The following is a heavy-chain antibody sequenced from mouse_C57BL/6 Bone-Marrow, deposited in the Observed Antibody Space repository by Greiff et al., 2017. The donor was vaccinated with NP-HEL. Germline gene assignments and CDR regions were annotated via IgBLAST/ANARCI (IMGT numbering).Heavy chain of an antibody. Sequence: QVQLKQPGAELVKPGASVKLSCKASGYTFTSYWMHWVKQRPGQGLEWIGMIHPNSGSTNYNEKFKSKATLTVDKSSSTAYMQLSSLTSEDSAVYYCARRGYGSSSFAYWGQGTLVTVSA. CDR2: IHPNSGST. CDR3: ARRGYGSSSFAY. V-gene: IGHV1-64*01. D-gene: IGHD1-1*01. CDR1: GYTFTSYW. J-gene: IGHJ3*01.